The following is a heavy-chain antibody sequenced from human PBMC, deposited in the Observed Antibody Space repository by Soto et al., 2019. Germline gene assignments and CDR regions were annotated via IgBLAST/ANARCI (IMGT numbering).Heavy chain of an antibody. V-gene: IGHV3-33*01. CDR3: ARGGGVVVVAALDAFDI. CDR2: IWYDGSNK. D-gene: IGHD2-15*01. J-gene: IGHJ3*02. CDR1: GFTFSSYG. Sequence: GGSLRLSCAASGFTFSSYGMHWVRQAPGKGLEWVAVIWYDGSNKYYVDSVKGRFTISRDNSKNTLYLQMNSLRAEDTAVFYCARGGGVVVVAALDAFDIWGQGTMVTVSS.